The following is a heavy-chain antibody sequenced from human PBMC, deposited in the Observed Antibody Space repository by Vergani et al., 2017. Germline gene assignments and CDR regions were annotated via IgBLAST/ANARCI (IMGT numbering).Heavy chain of an antibody. V-gene: IGHV3-48*01. Sequence: EVQLVESGGGIVKPGGSLRLSCVASGFTFSSYSMNWVRQAPGKGLEWVSYISSSSSTIYYADSVKGRFTISRDNAKNSLYLQMNSLRAEDTAVYYCARDSPLDNYYDSSGHPPGGYWGQGTLVTVSS. CDR3: ARDSPLDNYYDSSGHPPGGY. J-gene: IGHJ4*02. D-gene: IGHD3-22*01. CDR1: GFTFSSYS. CDR2: ISSSSSTI.